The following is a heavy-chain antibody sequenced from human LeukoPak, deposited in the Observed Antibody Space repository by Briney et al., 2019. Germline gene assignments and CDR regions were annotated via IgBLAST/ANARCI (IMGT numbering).Heavy chain of an antibody. CDR1: GFTFSSYA. CDR3: ARGGYFDILTGYYQTQYYYPMDV. J-gene: IGHJ6*02. D-gene: IGHD3-9*01. CDR2: TSYDGGNK. V-gene: IGHV3-30*04. Sequence: GGSLRLSCAASGFTFSSYAIHWVRQAPGKGLEWVAVTSYDGGNKYYGDSVKGRFTISRDNSKSTLYLEVSSLRAEDTAVYYCARGGYFDILTGYYQTQYYYPMDVWGRGTTVTVSS.